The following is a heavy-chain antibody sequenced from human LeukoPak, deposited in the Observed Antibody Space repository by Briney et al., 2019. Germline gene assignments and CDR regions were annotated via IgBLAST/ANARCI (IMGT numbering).Heavy chain of an antibody. Sequence: SETLSLTCAVYGGSFSGYYWSWIRQPQGKGLEWIGEINHSGSTNYNPSLKSRVTMSVDTSKNQFSLKLSSVTAADTAVYYFARDQYSGSLDYWGQGTLVTVSS. J-gene: IGHJ4*02. V-gene: IGHV4-34*01. D-gene: IGHD1-26*01. CDR2: INHSGST. CDR3: ARDQYSGSLDY. CDR1: GGSFSGYY.